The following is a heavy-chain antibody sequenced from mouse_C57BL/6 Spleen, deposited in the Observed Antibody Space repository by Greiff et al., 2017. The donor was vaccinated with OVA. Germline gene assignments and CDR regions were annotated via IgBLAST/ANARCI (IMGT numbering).Heavy chain of an antibody. Sequence: VQLKESGGGLVKPGGSLKLSCAASGFTFSSYAMSWVRQTPEKRLEWVATISDGGSYTYYPDNVKGRFTISRDNAKNNLYLQMRHLKSEDTAMYYCARDRTYYSNYEAMDYWGQGTSVTVSS. CDR3: ARDRTYYSNYEAMDY. D-gene: IGHD2-5*01. V-gene: IGHV5-4*01. CDR2: ISDGGSYT. CDR1: GFTFSSYA. J-gene: IGHJ4*01.